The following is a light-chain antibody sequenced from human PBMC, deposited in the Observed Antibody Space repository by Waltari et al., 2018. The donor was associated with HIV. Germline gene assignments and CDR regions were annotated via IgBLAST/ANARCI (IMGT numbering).Light chain of an antibody. CDR3: QHYNNWPPLT. J-gene: IGKJ4*01. CDR2: GAS. V-gene: IGKV3-15*01. CDR1: QSINSN. Sequence: EIMMTQSPATLSVSPGESATLSCRASQSINSNLAWYQQKPGQAPRLLIFGASTRATDVPARFSGSGSGTEFTLIISGLQSEDSAVYYCQHYNNWPPLTFGGGTKVEIK.